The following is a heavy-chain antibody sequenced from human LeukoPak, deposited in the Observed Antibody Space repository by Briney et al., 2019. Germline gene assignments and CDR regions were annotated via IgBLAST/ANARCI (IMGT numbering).Heavy chain of an antibody. V-gene: IGHV1-69*05. CDR2: IIPIFGTA. Sequence: GASVKVSCKASGGTFSSYAISWVRQAPGQGLEWMGRIIPIFGTANYAQKFQGRVTITTDESTSTAYMELSSLRSEDTAVYYCASSGTVAGTGDYRGQGTLVTVSS. CDR3: ASSGTVAGTGDY. J-gene: IGHJ4*02. CDR1: GGTFSSYA. D-gene: IGHD6-19*01.